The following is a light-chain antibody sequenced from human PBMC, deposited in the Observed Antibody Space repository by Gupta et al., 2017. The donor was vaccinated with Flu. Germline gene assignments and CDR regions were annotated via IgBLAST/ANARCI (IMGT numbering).Light chain of an antibody. J-gene: IGLJ3*02. V-gene: IGLV1-44*01. Sequence: QSVLPQPPSASGTPGQRITISCSGSSSNIGNNAVTWYQHVPGTAPKLLIYSNYQRPSGVPDRFSGSKSGTSASLAISGLQSEDEADYYCAAWDDSVNGWVFGGGTKLTVL. CDR3: AAWDDSVNGWV. CDR1: SSNIGNNA. CDR2: SNY.